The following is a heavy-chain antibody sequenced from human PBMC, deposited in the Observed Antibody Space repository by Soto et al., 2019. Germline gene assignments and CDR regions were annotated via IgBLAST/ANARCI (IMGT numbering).Heavy chain of an antibody. Sequence: QVQLVQSGAEVKKPGASVKVSCKASGYTFTSYAMHWVRQAPGQRLEWMGWINAGNGNTKYSQKFQGRVTITRDTSASTAYMELSRLRSEDTAVYYWARGGLQLWKDYYHYYGMDVWGQGTTVTVSS. CDR1: GYTFTSYA. CDR3: ARGGLQLWKDYYHYYGMDV. V-gene: IGHV1-3*01. D-gene: IGHD5-18*01. CDR2: INAGNGNT. J-gene: IGHJ6*02.